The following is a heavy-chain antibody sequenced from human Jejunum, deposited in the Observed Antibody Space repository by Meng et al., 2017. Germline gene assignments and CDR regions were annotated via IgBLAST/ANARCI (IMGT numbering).Heavy chain of an antibody. CDR2: ISSASGTK. J-gene: IGHJ4*02. Sequence: GESLKISCAASGFTFSSYEMNWVRQAPGKGLEWVSYISSASGTKYYADSVKGRFTISRDNSKNTLYLQMNSLRVEDTAVYYCAKVGVSGFGEFDYWGQGTLVTVSS. D-gene: IGHD3-10*01. V-gene: IGHV3-48*01. CDR1: GFTFSSYE. CDR3: AKVGVSGFGEFDY.